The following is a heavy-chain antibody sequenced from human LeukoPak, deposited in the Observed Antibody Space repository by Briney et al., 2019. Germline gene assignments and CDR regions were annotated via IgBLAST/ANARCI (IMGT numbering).Heavy chain of an antibody. Sequence: ASVKVSCKASGYTFTSYGISWVRQAPGQGLERMGWISAYNGNTNYAQKLQGRVTMTTDASTSTAYMELRSLRSDDTAVYYCARAGIVVVVAATTDAFDIWGQGTMVTVSS. V-gene: IGHV1-18*04. D-gene: IGHD2-15*01. CDR1: GYTFTSYG. CDR2: ISAYNGNT. J-gene: IGHJ3*02. CDR3: ARAGIVVVVAATTDAFDI.